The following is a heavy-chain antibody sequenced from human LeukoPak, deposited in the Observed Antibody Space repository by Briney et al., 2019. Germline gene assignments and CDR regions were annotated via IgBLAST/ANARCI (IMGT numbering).Heavy chain of an antibody. J-gene: IGHJ4*02. CDR1: GFTFDDYA. V-gene: IGHV3-9*01. Sequence: PGGSLRLSCAASGFTFDDYAMHWVRQAPGKGLEWVSGISWNSGSIGYADSVKGRFTISRDNAKNSLYLQVNSLRAEDTALYYCARGSYFDYWGQGTLVTVSS. D-gene: IGHD3-16*01. CDR3: ARGSYFDY. CDR2: ISWNSGSI.